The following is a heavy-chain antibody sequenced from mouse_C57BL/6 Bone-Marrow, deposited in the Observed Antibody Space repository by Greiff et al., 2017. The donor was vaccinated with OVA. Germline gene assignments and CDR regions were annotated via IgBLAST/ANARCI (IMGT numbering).Heavy chain of an antibody. J-gene: IGHJ2*01. Sequence: QVQLQQPGAELVKPGASVKLSCKASGYTFTSYWMHWVKQRPGQGLEWIGMIHPNSGSTNYNEKFKSKVTLTVDKSSSTAYMQLSSLTSEDSAVYYCASSLYYYGSSSFDYWGQGTTLTVSS. D-gene: IGHD1-1*01. V-gene: IGHV1-64*01. CDR1: GYTFTSYW. CDR3: ASSLYYYGSSSFDY. CDR2: IHPNSGST.